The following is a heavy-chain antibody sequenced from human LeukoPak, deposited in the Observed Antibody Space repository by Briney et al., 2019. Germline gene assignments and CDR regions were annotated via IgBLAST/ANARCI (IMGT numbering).Heavy chain of an antibody. D-gene: IGHD6-19*01. CDR1: GFTFSSCA. V-gene: IGHV3-30*04. Sequence: RSLRLSCAASGFTFSSCAIHWVRQAPGKGLEWVAVISYDGSNKYYADSVKGRFTISRDNSKNTLYLQMNSLRAEDTAVYYCARDRGYSSGWYNWGQGTLVTVSS. CDR2: ISYDGSNK. J-gene: IGHJ4*02. CDR3: ARDRGYSSGWYN.